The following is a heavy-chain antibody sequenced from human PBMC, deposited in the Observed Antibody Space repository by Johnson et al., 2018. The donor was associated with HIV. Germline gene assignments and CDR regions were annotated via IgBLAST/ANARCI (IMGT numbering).Heavy chain of an antibody. CDR3: AIGYYYGSGYSGFDI. Sequence: QVQLVESGGGVVQPGRFLRLSCAASGFTFSTYAMHWVRQAPGKGLEWVAVISYDGSHKNYIDSVKGRFTISRDNSKNTLYLQMNSLRAEDTAVYHCAIGYYYGSGYSGFDIWGQGTMVTVSS. CDR1: GFTFSTYA. J-gene: IGHJ3*02. V-gene: IGHV3-30*04. CDR2: ISYDGSHK. D-gene: IGHD3-10*01.